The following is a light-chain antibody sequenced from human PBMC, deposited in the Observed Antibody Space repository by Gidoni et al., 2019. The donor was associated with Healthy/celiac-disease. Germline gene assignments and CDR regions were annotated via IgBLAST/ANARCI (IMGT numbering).Light chain of an antibody. CDR3: QQNYGTPPNT. Sequence: DIQMTQFPSSLSASVGDRVTITCRASQSISSYLNWYQQKPGKAPKLLIYAGSSLQSGVPSKISSSGSWTNDTLTISSLQPEDFATYYCQQNYGTPPNTFGQGTKLEIK. J-gene: IGKJ2*01. V-gene: IGKV1-39*01. CDR2: AGS. CDR1: QSISSY.